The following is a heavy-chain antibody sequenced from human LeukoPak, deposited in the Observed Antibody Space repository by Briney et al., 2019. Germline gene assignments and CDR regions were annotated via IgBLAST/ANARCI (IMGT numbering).Heavy chain of an antibody. CDR3: AKDLLTVGATKLSGY. D-gene: IGHD1-26*01. Sequence: GGSLRLSCAASGFTFSSYAMSWVSQAPGKGLEWVSAISGSGGSTYYADSVKGRFTISRDNSKNTLYLQMNSLRAEDTAVYYCAKDLLTVGATKLSGYWGQGTLVTVSS. CDR1: GFTFSSYA. J-gene: IGHJ4*02. V-gene: IGHV3-23*01. CDR2: ISGSGGST.